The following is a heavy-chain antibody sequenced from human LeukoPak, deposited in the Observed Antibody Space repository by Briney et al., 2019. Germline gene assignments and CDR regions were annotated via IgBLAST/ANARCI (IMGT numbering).Heavy chain of an antibody. V-gene: IGHV5-51*01. CDR3: ARGGFDWLLLNAFDI. CDR1: GYSFTSYW. Sequence: GESLKISCKGSGYSFTSYWIGWVRQMPGKGLEWMGIIYPGDSDTRYSPSFQGQVTISADKSINTAYLQWSSLKASDTAMYYCARGGFDWLLLNAFDIWGQGTMVTVSS. CDR2: IYPGDSDT. D-gene: IGHD3-9*01. J-gene: IGHJ3*02.